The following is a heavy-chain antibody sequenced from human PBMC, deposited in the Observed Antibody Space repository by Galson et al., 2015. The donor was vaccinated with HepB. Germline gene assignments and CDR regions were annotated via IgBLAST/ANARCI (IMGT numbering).Heavy chain of an antibody. CDR1: GFTFSRYA. CDR3: ARSDWNLGIDYGAFDI. V-gene: IGHV3-21*01. Sequence: SLRLSCAASGFTFSRYAMNWVRQAPGKGLEWVSSISSSRSFIYYPDSVKGRFTISRDNAKSPLYLQMNSLRAEDTAVYYCARSDWNLGIDYGAFDIWGQGTMVTVSS. J-gene: IGHJ3*02. CDR2: ISSSRSFI. D-gene: IGHD4-17*01.